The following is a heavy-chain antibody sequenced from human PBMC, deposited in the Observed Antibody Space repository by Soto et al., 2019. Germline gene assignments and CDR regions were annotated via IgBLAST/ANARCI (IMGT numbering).Heavy chain of an antibody. CDR3: ARDRPSYGRNFDY. CDR2: IYHSGRT. D-gene: IGHD1-26*01. CDR1: GVSVSSDYW. Sequence: QVQLQESGPGVVKPSGTLSLTCAVSGVSVSSDYWWSWVRLPPGKGLEWIGEIYHSGRTNYNPSLKSRVTISLDKSKNQLSLILNSVTAADTAVYYCARDRPSYGRNFDYWGQGTLVTVSS. V-gene: IGHV4-4*02. J-gene: IGHJ4*02.